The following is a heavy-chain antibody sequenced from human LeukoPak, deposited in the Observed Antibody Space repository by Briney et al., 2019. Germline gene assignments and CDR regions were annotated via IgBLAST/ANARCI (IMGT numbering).Heavy chain of an antibody. CDR3: TRGFWGWEVDY. J-gene: IGHJ4*02. V-gene: IGHV3-74*01. CDR1: GFTFSSYW. D-gene: IGHD3-16*01. CDR2: INGDGSST. Sequence: PGGSLRLSCAASGFTFSSYWMHWVRQAPGKGLVWVSRINGDGSSTGYADSVKGRFTISRDNAKNTLYLQMNSLRAEDTAVYYCTRGFWGWEVDYWGQGTLATVSS.